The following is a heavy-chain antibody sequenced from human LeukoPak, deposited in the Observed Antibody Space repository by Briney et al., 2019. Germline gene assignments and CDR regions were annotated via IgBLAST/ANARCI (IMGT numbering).Heavy chain of an antibody. CDR1: GYTFTGYY. CDR2: INPNSGGT. J-gene: IGHJ6*03. Sequence: GASVKVSCKASGYTFTGYYMHWVRQAPGQGLEWMGWINPNSGGTNYAQKFQGRVTMTRDTSTSTVYMELSSLRSEDTAVYYCARDRSGSYYMDVWGKGTTVTISS. V-gene: IGHV1-2*02. CDR3: ARDRSGSYYMDV. D-gene: IGHD3-10*01.